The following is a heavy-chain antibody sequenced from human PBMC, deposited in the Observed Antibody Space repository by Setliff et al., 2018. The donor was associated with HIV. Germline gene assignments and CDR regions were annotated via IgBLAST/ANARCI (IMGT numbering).Heavy chain of an antibody. CDR2: IYNGGIT. CDR3: ARSRGGTTRGYMDV. V-gene: IGHV4-59*08. Sequence: QPPGKPLEWIGYIYNGGITNYSPSLESRVTISVDTSKKQFSLKLSSVTAADTAVYFCARSRGGTTRGYMDVWGKGTTVTVSS. J-gene: IGHJ6*03. D-gene: IGHD4-17*01.